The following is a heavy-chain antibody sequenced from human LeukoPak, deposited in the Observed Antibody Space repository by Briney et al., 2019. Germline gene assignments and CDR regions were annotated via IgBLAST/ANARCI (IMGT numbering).Heavy chain of an antibody. Sequence: GGSLRLSCAASGFTFANYPMGWVRQAPGKGLEWVSVISGSSGGIKYADSVKGRFTISRDNPKATLSLQMNSLSAEDTAVYYCVKVAVQTQVVPAAIFFDSWGQGALVIVSS. J-gene: IGHJ4*02. D-gene: IGHD2-2*01. V-gene: IGHV3-23*01. CDR1: GFTFANYP. CDR3: VKVAVQTQVVPAAIFFDS. CDR2: ISGSSGGI.